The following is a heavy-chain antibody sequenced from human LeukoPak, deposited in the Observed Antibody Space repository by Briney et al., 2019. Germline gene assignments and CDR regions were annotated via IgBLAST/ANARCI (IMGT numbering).Heavy chain of an antibody. CDR1: GGSISSGDHY. Sequence: SQTLSLTCSVSGGSISSGDHYWSWIRQLPGKGLEWIGYISYGGSTFYNPSLKSRAAISVDTSKTQFSLKLTSVTAADTAVYYCARGGRWLRHWGQGTLVTVSS. CDR2: ISYGGST. J-gene: IGHJ4*02. V-gene: IGHV4-31*03. D-gene: IGHD5-24*01. CDR3: ARGGRWLRH.